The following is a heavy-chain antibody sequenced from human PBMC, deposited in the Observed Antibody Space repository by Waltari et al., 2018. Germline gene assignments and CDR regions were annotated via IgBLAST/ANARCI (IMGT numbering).Heavy chain of an antibody. CDR3: ARDRYCSSTSCSITEPYYFDY. J-gene: IGHJ4*02. CDR1: GGSISSYY. V-gene: IGHV4-4*07. Sequence: QVQLQESGPGLVKPSETLSLTCTVSGGSISSYYWSWIRQPAGKGLEWIGRIDTSGSTNYNPSLKSRVTMSVDTSKNQFSLKLSSVTAADTAVYYCARDRYCSSTSCSITEPYYFDYWGQGTLVTVSS. CDR2: IDTSGST. D-gene: IGHD2-2*01.